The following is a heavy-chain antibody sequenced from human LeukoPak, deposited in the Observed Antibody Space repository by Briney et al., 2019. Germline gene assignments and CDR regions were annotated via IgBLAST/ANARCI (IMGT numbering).Heavy chain of an antibody. CDR2: IHHGGST. D-gene: IGHD1-26*01. V-gene: IGHV4-34*01. Sequence: AETLSLTCAVYGVSFSYYYWNWIPESPGKGLERLGEIHHGGSTNYNPSLKSRVTISVDVSKHHFALSLSSVTAAETAIYYCARVPPARVGTFDYWGQGTLVTVSS. CDR3: ARVPPARVGTFDY. J-gene: IGHJ4*02. CDR1: GVSFSYYY.